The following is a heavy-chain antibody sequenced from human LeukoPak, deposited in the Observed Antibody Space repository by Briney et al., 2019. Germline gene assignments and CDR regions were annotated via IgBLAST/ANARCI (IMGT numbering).Heavy chain of an antibody. D-gene: IGHD3-10*01. CDR3: ITDLGLTMIRGVIVD. V-gene: IGHV3-15*01. Sequence: GGSLRLSCAASGFTFTNAWMTWVRQAPGKGLEWVGRIKSKGDGETTDYAAPVKGRFSMSRDDSKATMYLQMYSLEAEDTAVYYCITDLGLTMIRGVIVDWGQGALVPVSS. CDR1: GFTFTNAW. CDR2: IKSKGDGETT. J-gene: IGHJ4*02.